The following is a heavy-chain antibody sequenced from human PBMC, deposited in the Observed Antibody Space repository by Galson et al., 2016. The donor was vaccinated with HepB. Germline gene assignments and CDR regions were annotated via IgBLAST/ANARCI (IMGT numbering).Heavy chain of an antibody. D-gene: IGHD2-15*01. CDR1: GGSINRNNYY. J-gene: IGHJ4*02. CDR2: MYYNGNI. Sequence: SETLSLTCTVSGGSINRNNYYWGWIRQTPGKGLEWIGSMYYNGNIQHNPSLKSRVNISVDKSKNQFSLKLSSVTAADTAVYYCAGFDLGGCGTGICSQWGQGTLVTVSA. V-gene: IGHV4-39*07. CDR3: AGFDLGGCGTGICSQ.